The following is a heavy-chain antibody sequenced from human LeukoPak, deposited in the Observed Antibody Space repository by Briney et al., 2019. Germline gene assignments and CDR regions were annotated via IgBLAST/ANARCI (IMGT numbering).Heavy chain of an antibody. J-gene: IGHJ4*02. Sequence: PSETLSLTCAVYGGSFSGYYWSWIRQPPGKGLDWMGEINHSGSTNYNPSLKSRVTISVDTYKNQFSLKLSSVTAADTAVYYCARGFNDILTGYYYFDYWGQGTLVTVSS. D-gene: IGHD3-9*01. V-gene: IGHV4-34*01. CDR2: INHSGST. CDR1: GGSFSGYY. CDR3: ARGFNDILTGYYYFDY.